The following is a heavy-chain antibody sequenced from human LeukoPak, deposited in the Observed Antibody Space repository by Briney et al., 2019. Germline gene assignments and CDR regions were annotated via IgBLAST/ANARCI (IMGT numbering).Heavy chain of an antibody. CDR2: IYYSGST. Sequence: SETLSLTCNVSGGSISSYYWSWIRQSPGKGLEWIGYIYYSGSTNYNPSLKSRVTISVDTSKNQFSLKLSSVTAADTAVYYCARGFYYDSSGMFDYWGQGTLVTVSS. CDR3: ARGFYYDSSGMFDY. V-gene: IGHV4-59*01. J-gene: IGHJ4*02. D-gene: IGHD3-22*01. CDR1: GGSISSYY.